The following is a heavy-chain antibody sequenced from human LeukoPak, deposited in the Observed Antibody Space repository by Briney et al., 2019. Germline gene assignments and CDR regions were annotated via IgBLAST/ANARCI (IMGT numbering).Heavy chain of an antibody. D-gene: IGHD3-9*01. CDR3: ARGRDYDILTAPVAFDI. V-gene: IGHV4-38-2*02. J-gene: IGHJ3*02. CDR1: GYSISSAYY. CDR2: IYHTGST. Sequence: SETLSLTCTVSGYSISSAYYWGWIRQPPGKGLEWIGSIYHTGSTYYKPSLKSRVTMSVDTSKNQFSLKLNSVTAADTAVYYCARGRDYDILTAPVAFDIWGQGTMVTVSS.